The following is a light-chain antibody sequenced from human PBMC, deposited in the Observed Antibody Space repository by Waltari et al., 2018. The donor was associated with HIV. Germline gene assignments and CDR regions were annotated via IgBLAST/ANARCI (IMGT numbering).Light chain of an antibody. J-gene: IGKJ1*01. V-gene: IGKV1-5*03. Sequence: DIQMTQSPPPLSSSVGDRVTITCRASQSIDTWLAWYQQKAGRAPKLLIYKGSSLESGVPSRFSGSGSGTEFTLTISSLQPDDFATYYCQQYKTSSPWTFGQGTKVDI. CDR3: QQYKTSSPWT. CDR2: KGS. CDR1: QSIDTW.